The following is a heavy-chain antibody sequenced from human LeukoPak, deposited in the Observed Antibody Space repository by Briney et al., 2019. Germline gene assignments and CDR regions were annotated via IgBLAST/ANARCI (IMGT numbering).Heavy chain of an antibody. Sequence: SETLSLTCAAYGGSFSGYYWSWIRQPPGKGLEWIGEINHSGSTNYNPSLKSRVTISVDTSKNQFSLKLSSVTAADTAVYYCARGRVLWFGELLSDLWGRGTLVTVSS. CDR3: ARGRVLWFGELLSDL. CDR2: INHSGST. V-gene: IGHV4-34*01. J-gene: IGHJ2*01. CDR1: GGSFSGYY. D-gene: IGHD3-10*01.